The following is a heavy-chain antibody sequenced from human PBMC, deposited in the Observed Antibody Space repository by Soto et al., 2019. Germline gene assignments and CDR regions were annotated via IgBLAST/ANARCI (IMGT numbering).Heavy chain of an antibody. Sequence: GGSLRLSCAASGFTFSNYAMSWVRQAPGEGLAWVSGISGGGGDTDYADSVKGRFTISRDNSKNTLHLQMNNLRAEDTAVYYCAMKVAGNSPFEYWGQGTLVTVSS. J-gene: IGHJ4*02. D-gene: IGHD6-19*01. CDR2: ISGGGGDT. CDR1: GFTFSNYA. V-gene: IGHV3-23*01. CDR3: AMKVAGNSPFEY.